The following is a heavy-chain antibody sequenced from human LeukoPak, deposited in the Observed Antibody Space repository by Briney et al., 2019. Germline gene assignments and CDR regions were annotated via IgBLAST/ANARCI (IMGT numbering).Heavy chain of an antibody. CDR1: GGTFSSYA. CDR3: ARAIFGVVIILGY. J-gene: IGHJ4*02. Sequence: SVTVSCKASGGTFSSYAISWVRQAPGQGLEWMGGIIPIFGTANYAQKFQGRVTMTRDMSTSTVYMELSSLRSEGTAVYYCARAIFGVVIILGYWGQGTLVTGSS. D-gene: IGHD3-3*01. V-gene: IGHV1-69*05. CDR2: IIPIFGTA.